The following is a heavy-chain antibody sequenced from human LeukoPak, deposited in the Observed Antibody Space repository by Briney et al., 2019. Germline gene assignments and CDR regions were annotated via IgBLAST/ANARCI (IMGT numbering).Heavy chain of an antibody. CDR3: ASKLYSGYDY. Sequence: SETLSLTCAVYGGSFSGYYWSWIRQPPGKGLEWIGEINHSGSTNYNPSLKSRVTISVDTSKNQFSLKLSSVTAADTAVYYCASKLYSGYDYWGQGALVTVSS. CDR2: INHSGST. D-gene: IGHD5-12*01. J-gene: IGHJ4*02. CDR1: GGSFSGYY. V-gene: IGHV4-34*01.